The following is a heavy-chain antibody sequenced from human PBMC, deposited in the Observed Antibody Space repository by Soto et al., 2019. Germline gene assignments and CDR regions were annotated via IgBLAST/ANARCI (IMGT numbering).Heavy chain of an antibody. CDR3: ARGTGTRRDYDFWSGYYKGNAFDI. V-gene: IGHV4-34*01. CDR2: INHSGST. Sequence: QVQLQQWGAGLLKPSETLSLTCAVYGGSFSGYYWSWIRQPPGKGLEWIGEINHSGSTNYNPSLKSRVTISVDTSKNQFSLKLSSVTAADTAVYYCARGTGTRRDYDFWSGYYKGNAFDIWGQGTMVTVSS. D-gene: IGHD3-3*01. CDR1: GGSFSGYY. J-gene: IGHJ3*02.